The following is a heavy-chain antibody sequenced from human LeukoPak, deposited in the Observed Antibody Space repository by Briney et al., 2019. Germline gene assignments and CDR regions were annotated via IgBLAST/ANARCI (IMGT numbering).Heavy chain of an antibody. V-gene: IGHV3-74*01. CDR2: ISGAESRT. Sequence: GGSLRLSCAASGFTFRSYWMHWVRQAPGKGLVWVSYISGAESRTTYAASVQGRFTISRDNAKNTLYLQMNSLRVEDTAVYYCVRDDGYYYGSGTYYRHWGQGTLVTVSS. J-gene: IGHJ4*02. CDR3: VRDDGYYYGSGTYYRH. D-gene: IGHD3-10*01. CDR1: GFTFRSYW.